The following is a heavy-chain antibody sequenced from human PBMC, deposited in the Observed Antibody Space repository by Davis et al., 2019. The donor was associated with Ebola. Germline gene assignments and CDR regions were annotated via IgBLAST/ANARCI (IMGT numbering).Heavy chain of an antibody. CDR1: GGSISSGGYY. J-gene: IGHJ4*02. CDR3: ARGGAIVVAAFYYFDY. D-gene: IGHD2-15*01. Sequence: MPSETLSLTCAVSGGSISSGGYYWSWIRQPPGKGLEWIGYIYYSGSTNYNPSLKSRVTISVDTSKNQFSLKLSSVTAADTAVYYCARGGAIVVAAFYYFDYWGQGTLVTVSS. V-gene: IGHV4-61*08. CDR2: IYYSGST.